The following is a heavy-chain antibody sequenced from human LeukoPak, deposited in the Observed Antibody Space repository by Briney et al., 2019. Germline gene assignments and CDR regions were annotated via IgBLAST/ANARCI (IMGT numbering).Heavy chain of an antibody. CDR1: GFTFSSHA. Sequence: GGSLRLSCAASGFTFSSHALSWVRQAPGKGLEWVSSLSGSGYNTYYADSVKGRFTISRDNSKNTLYLQMNSLRAEDTAVYYCAKDPGDDYYDSSGYSYFDYWGQGTLVTVSS. CDR2: LSGSGYNT. CDR3: AKDPGDDYYDSSGYSYFDY. V-gene: IGHV3-23*01. D-gene: IGHD3-22*01. J-gene: IGHJ4*02.